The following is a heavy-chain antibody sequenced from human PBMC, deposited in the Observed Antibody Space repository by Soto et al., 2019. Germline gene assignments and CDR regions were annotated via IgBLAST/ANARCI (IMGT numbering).Heavy chain of an antibody. J-gene: IGHJ4*02. V-gene: IGHV3-23*01. D-gene: IGHD3-22*01. CDR1: GFTFSSYA. CDR3: ARTSPTMIVVDRTGSFDY. Sequence: GGSLRLSCAASGFTFSSYAMSWVRQAPGKGLEWVSAISGSGGSTYYADSVKGRFTISRDNAKNSLYLQMNSLRAEDTAVYYCARTSPTMIVVDRTGSFDYWGQGTLVTVSS. CDR2: ISGSGGST.